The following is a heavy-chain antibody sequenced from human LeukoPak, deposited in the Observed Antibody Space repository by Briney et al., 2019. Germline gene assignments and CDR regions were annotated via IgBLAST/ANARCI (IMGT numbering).Heavy chain of an antibody. D-gene: IGHD3-10*01. CDR2: INPHSGGT. J-gene: IGHJ3*01. Sequence: ASVKVSCKASGYTFTGYYIHWVRQAPGQGLEWMGWINPHSGGTNYAQKFQGRVTMTRDTSISTAYMELSRLRSDDTAVYYCARGGDYYGSGSFFVWGQGTMVTVSS. CDR1: GYTFTGYY. CDR3: ARGGDYYGSGSFFV. V-gene: IGHV1-2*02.